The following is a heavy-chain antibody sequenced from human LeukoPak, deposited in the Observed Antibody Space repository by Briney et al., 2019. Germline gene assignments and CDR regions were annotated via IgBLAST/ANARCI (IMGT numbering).Heavy chain of an antibody. J-gene: IGHJ4*02. Sequence: GASVKVSCKTSVYTFTNYGLSWVRQAPGQGLEWMGWISAYNGNTDYAQNLQGRVTLTTDTSTTTAYMELRSLGSDDTAVYYCARDQSLVAYSSTWFDYWGQGTLVTVSS. V-gene: IGHV1-18*01. D-gene: IGHD6-13*01. CDR1: VYTFTNYG. CDR3: ARDQSLVAYSSTWFDY. CDR2: ISAYNGNT.